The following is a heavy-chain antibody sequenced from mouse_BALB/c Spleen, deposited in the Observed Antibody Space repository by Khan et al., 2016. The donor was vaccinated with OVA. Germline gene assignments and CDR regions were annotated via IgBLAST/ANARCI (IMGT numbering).Heavy chain of an antibody. CDR1: GYSITSDYA. CDR3: ARIYGGDFDY. D-gene: IGHD1-1*01. CDR2: ISYSGNT. J-gene: IGHJ2*01. V-gene: IGHV3-2*02. Sequence: EVQLQESGPGLVKPSQSLSLTCTVTGYSITSDYAWNWIRQFPGNKLEWMGYISYSGNTKYNPSLKSRISITRDTSKNRFFLQLKSVTTEDTATYYCARIYGGDFDYWGQGTTLTVSS.